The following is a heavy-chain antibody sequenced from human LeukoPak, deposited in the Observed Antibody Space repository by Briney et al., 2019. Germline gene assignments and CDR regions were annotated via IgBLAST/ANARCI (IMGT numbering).Heavy chain of an antibody. CDR2: IYTSGST. V-gene: IGHV4-61*02. Sequence: PSETLSLTCAVSGGSISSSNWWSWIRQPAGKGLEWIGRIYTSGSTNYNPSLKSRVTISVDTSKNQFSLKLSSVTAADTAVYYCARDQGTPIAAAVWFDPWGQGTLVTVSS. CDR3: ARDQGTPIAAAVWFDP. CDR1: GGSISSSNW. J-gene: IGHJ5*02. D-gene: IGHD6-13*01.